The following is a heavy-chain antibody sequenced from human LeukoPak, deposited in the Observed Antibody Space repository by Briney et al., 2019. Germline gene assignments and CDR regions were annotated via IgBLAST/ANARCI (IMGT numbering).Heavy chain of an antibody. CDR3: ARVRYYDSSGYYEYFDY. V-gene: IGHV4-31*03. CDR2: IYYSGST. D-gene: IGHD3-22*01. CDR1: GGSISSGGYY. J-gene: IGHJ4*02. Sequence: TLSLTCTVSGGSISSGGYYWSWIRQHPGKGLEWIGYIYYSGSTYYNPSLKSRVTISVDTSKNQFSLKLSSVTAADTAVYYCARVRYYDSSGYYEYFDYWGQGTLVTVSS.